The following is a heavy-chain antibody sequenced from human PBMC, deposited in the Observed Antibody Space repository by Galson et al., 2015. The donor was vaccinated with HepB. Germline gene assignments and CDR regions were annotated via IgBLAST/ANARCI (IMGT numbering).Heavy chain of an antibody. CDR1: GFTFSDHH. CDR2: SRNKGNGYTT. J-gene: IGHJ4*02. D-gene: IGHD4-11*01. CDR3: ARLTTSWAFDY. Sequence: SLRLSCAASGFTFSDHHMDWVRQAPGKGLEWVGRSRNKGNGYTTEYAASVKGRFTISRDDSKNSLYLQMNSLKTEDTAVYYCARLTTSWAFDYWGQGTLLTVSS. V-gene: IGHV3-72*01.